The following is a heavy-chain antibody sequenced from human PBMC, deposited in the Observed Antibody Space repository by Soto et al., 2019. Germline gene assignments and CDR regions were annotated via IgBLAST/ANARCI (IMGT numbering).Heavy chain of an antibody. Sequence: PGGSLRLCCAASGFVFTTYGMHWVRQAPGKGLEWVGVIWHDGSGTYYADALKGRFTISRDNSKNTLFLQMDSLTVEDTAVYYCVRDPVALRNRVRVGYFNLWGRGTQVTVSS. CDR1: GFVFTTYG. D-gene: IGHD1-26*01. CDR2: IWHDGSGT. V-gene: IGHV3-33*01. J-gene: IGHJ2*01. CDR3: VRDPVALRNRVRVGYFNL.